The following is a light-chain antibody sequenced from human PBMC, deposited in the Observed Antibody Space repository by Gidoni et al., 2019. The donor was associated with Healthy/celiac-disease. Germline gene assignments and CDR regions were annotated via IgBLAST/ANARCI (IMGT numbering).Light chain of an antibody. CDR1: QSVLYSSNNKNY. V-gene: IGKV4-1*01. CDR3: QQYYSTPHT. Sequence: DIVMTQSPDSLAVSLGERATINCKSSQSVLYSSNNKNYLAWYQQKPGQPPKLLLYWASTRESGVPDRFSGSGSGTDFTLTIRSLQAEDVAVYYCQQYYSTPHTFGQGTKLEIK. CDR2: WAS. J-gene: IGKJ2*01.